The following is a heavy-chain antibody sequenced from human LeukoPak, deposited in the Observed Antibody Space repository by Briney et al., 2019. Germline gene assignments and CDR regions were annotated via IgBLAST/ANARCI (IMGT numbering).Heavy chain of an antibody. J-gene: IGHJ4*02. CDR1: GNYW. Sequence: GGSLRLSCAASGNYWMHWVRQAPGKGLVWVSHINSDGSWTSYADSVKGRFTISKDNAKNTVYLQMNSLRAEDTAVYYCVSFYETYWGRGTLVTVSS. D-gene: IGHD2/OR15-2a*01. V-gene: IGHV3-74*01. CDR3: VSFYETY. CDR2: INSDGSWT.